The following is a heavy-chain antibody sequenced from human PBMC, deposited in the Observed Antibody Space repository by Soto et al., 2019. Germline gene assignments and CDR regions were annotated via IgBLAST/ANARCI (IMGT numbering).Heavy chain of an antibody. CDR2: IYWSGSV. CDR3: AMRAIRSSMTVGVAYLAH. Sequence: QLQLQESGPGLVKPSQTLSLTCNVSGDSIRGGEYYWSWIRQPPGKGLEWLGYIYWSGSVYYNPYHPGNATISVDTSQNHFSLTLAPVTAAASAVYYCAMRAIRSSMTVGVAYLAHWGQGNVVSVSS. J-gene: IGHJ4*02. D-gene: IGHD2-21*02. CDR1: GDSIRGGEYY. V-gene: IGHV4-30-4*01.